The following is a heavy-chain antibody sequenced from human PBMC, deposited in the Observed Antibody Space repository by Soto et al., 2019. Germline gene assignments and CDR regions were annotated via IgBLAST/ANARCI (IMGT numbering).Heavy chain of an antibody. J-gene: IGHJ3*02. CDR3: AREVGFVGAFDI. V-gene: IGHV3-21*01. Sequence: GGSLRLSCAASGFTFSSYSMNWVLQAPGKGLEWVSSISSSSSYIYYADSVKGRFTISRDNAKNSLYLQMNSLRAEDTAVYYCAREVGFVGAFDIWGQGTMVTVSS. D-gene: IGHD5-12*01. CDR2: ISSSSSYI. CDR1: GFTFSSYS.